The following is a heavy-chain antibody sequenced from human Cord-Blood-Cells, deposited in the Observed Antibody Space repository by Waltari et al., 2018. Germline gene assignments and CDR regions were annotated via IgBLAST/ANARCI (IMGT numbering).Heavy chain of an antibody. D-gene: IGHD6-6*01. CDR3: ARDINSSSFYYYYYGMDV. V-gene: IGHV6-1*01. CDR1: GDSVSSNSAA. Sequence: QLQQSGPGLVKHSQTLSLTCALSGDSVSSNSAAWNWIRQSPSLGLEWLGRTYYRSKWYNDYAVSVKSRITINPDTSKNQFSLQLNSVTPEDTAVYYCARDINSSSFYYYYYGMDVWGQGTTVTVSS. CDR2: TYYRSKWYN. J-gene: IGHJ6*02.